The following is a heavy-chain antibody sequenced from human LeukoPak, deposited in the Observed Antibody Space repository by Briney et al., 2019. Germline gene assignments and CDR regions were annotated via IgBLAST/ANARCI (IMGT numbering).Heavy chain of an antibody. J-gene: IGHJ4*02. CDR3: ARFTVVTYGFDY. D-gene: IGHD4-23*01. CDR1: GGSFSGYY. Sequence: PSETLSLTCAVYGGSFSGYYWSWIRQPPGKGLEWIGEINHSGSTNYNPSLKSRVTISVDTSKNQFSLKLSSVTAADTAVYYCARFTVVTYGFDYWGQGTLVTVSS. V-gene: IGHV4-34*01. CDR2: INHSGST.